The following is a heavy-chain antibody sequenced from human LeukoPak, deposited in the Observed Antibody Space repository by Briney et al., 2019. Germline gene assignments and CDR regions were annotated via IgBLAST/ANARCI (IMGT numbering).Heavy chain of an antibody. D-gene: IGHD1-26*01. J-gene: IGHJ5*02. V-gene: IGHV4-39*07. CDR3: ARGRGSYYGWFDP. CDR1: GGSISSSSYY. Sequence: SETLSLTCTVSGGSISSSSYYWGWIRQPPGKGLEWIGSIYYSGSTNYNPSLKSRVTISVDTSKNQFSLKLSSVTAADTAVYYCARGRGSYYGWFDPWGQGTLVTVSS. CDR2: IYYSGST.